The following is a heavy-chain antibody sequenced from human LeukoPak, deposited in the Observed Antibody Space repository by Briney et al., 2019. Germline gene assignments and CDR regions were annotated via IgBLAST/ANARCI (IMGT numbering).Heavy chain of an antibody. CDR2: ISVSGSTT. V-gene: IGHV3-48*03. CDR3: ARLGDSSGYYDY. Sequence: GGSLRLSCAASGFTFGTYEMNWVRQAPGKGLEWVSYISVSGSTTYYADSVKGRFTISRDNAKNSLYLQMNSLRAEDTAVYYCARLGDSSGYYDYWGQGTLVTVSS. D-gene: IGHD3-22*01. J-gene: IGHJ4*02. CDR1: GFTFGTYE.